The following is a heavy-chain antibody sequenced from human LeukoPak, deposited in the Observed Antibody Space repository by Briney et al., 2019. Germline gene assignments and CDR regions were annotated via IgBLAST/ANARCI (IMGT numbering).Heavy chain of an antibody. CDR2: IKQEGSEK. D-gene: IGHD6-13*01. CDR3: ARGHSSSPNWFDP. Sequence: GGCLRHSRAPSRVSFTRYWMSWVCPAPGKGLEWGASIKQEGSEKYYVDSVKGRFTISRDNAKNSLYLQMNSLRAEDTAVYYCARGHSSSPNWFDPWGQGTLVTVSS. V-gene: IGHV3-7*04. CDR1: RVSFTRYW. J-gene: IGHJ5*02.